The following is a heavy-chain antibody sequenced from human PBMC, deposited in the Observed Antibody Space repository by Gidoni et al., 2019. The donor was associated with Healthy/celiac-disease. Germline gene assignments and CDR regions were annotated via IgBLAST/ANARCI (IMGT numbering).Heavy chain of an antibody. V-gene: IGHV3-23*04. D-gene: IGHD2-8*02. CDR2: ISGSGGST. Sequence: EVQLVESGGGLVQPGGSLRLSCAASGFTFSSYAMSWVRQAPGKGLEWVSAISGSGGSTYYADSVKGRFTISRDNSKNTLYLQMNSLRAEDTAVYYCAKGYCTGGVCWPYYFDYWGQGTLVTVSS. CDR3: AKGYCTGGVCWPYYFDY. J-gene: IGHJ4*02. CDR1: GFTFSSYA.